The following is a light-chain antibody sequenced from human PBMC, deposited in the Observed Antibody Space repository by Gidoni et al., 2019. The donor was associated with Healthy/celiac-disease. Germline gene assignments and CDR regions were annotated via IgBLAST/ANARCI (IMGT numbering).Light chain of an antibody. J-gene: IGKJ2*01. Sequence: DIQMTKSPSTLSASVGDRVTITCRASQSISSWLAWYQQKPGKAPKLLIYKASSLESGVPSRFSGSGSGTEFTLTISSLQPDDFATYYCQQSPGTFGQGTKLEIK. CDR3: QQSPGT. V-gene: IGKV1-5*03. CDR2: KAS. CDR1: QSISSW.